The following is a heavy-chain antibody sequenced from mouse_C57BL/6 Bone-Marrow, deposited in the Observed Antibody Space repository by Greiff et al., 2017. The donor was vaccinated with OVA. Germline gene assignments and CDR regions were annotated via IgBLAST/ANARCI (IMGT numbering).Heavy chain of an antibody. CDR1: GFTFSSYG. CDR3: ARHSYSNYVRYFDV. D-gene: IGHD2-5*01. V-gene: IGHV5-6*01. Sequence: EVHLVESGGDLVKPGGSLKPSCAASGFTFSSYGMSWVRQTPDKRLEWVATISSGGSYTYYPDSVKGRFTISRDNSKNTLYLQMSSLKSEDTAMCYCARHSYSNYVRYFDVWGTGTTVTVSS. J-gene: IGHJ1*03. CDR2: ISSGGSYT.